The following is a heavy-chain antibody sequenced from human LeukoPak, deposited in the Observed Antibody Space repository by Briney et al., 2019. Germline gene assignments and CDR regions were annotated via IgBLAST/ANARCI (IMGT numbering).Heavy chain of an antibody. J-gene: IGHJ4*02. Sequence: PGGSLRLSCAVSGFTFSDYTMNWVRQAPGQGLEWVSYISKSSSTMYYADSVKGRFTISRDNAKNSLYLQMNSLRDEDTAVYYCAKGDYSFDYWGQGTQVTVSS. CDR1: GFTFSDYT. CDR2: ISKSSSTM. CDR3: AKGDYSFDY. V-gene: IGHV3-48*02.